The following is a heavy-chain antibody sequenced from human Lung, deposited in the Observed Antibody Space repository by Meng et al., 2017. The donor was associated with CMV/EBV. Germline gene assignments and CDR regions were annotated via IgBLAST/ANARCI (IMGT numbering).Heavy chain of an antibody. J-gene: IGHJ4*02. D-gene: IGHD3/OR15-3a*01. CDR3: AKDLLLFGGPNAYFDY. V-gene: IGHV3-30*02. CDR2: IRHGGTNK. Sequence: GESXKISCAASGFRFEDHGMHWVRQTPGKGLEWVAFIRHGGTNKFYGDSVKGRFTISRDNSKNTVYLQMNSLRPEETAVYYCAKDLLLFGGPNAYFDYWGQGTLVTVSS. CDR1: GFRFEDHG.